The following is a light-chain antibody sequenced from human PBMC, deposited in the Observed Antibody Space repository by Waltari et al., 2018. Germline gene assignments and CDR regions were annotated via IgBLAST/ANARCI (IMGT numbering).Light chain of an antibody. CDR1: SSDVGSYNL. J-gene: IGLJ2*01. V-gene: IGLV2-23*02. CDR3: CSYAGSSTHVV. CDR2: EVI. Sequence: QSALTQPASVSGSPGQSITISCTGTSSDVGSYNLVSWYQQHPGKAPKLMIYEVIKRPSVVSNRFSGSKSGNTASLTISGLQAEDEADYYCCSYAGSSTHVVFGGGTKLTVL.